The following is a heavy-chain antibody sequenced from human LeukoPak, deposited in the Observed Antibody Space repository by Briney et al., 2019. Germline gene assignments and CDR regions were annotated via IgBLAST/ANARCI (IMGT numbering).Heavy chain of an antibody. D-gene: IGHD5-12*01. J-gene: IGHJ4*02. Sequence: GGSLRLSCAASGFSVSSNYMSWVRQAPGKGLEWVSVIYSGGSTYYADSVKGRFTISRDNSKNTLYLQMSSLRAEDTAVYYCVKGGYSGYDYAYWGQGTLVTVSS. CDR3: VKGGYSGYDYAY. CDR1: GFSVSSNY. CDR2: IYSGGST. V-gene: IGHV3-53*05.